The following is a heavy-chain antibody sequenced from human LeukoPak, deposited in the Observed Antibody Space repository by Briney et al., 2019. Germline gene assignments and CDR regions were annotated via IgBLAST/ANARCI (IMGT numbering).Heavy chain of an antibody. D-gene: IGHD3-22*01. CDR3: ARGEYYDSSGYYGFGFPFNFVY. Sequence: PSETLSLTCTVSGGSISSYYWSWIRQPAGKGLEWIGRIYTSGSTNYNPSLKSRVTMSVDTSKNQFSLKLSSVTAADTAVYYCARGEYYDSSGYYGFGFPFNFVYWGQGTLVTVSS. CDR1: GGSISSYY. V-gene: IGHV4-4*07. J-gene: IGHJ4*02. CDR2: IYTSGST.